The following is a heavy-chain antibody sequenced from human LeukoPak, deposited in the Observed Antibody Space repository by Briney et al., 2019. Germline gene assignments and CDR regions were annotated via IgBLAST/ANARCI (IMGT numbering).Heavy chain of an antibody. Sequence: GGSLRLSCAASGFAVSNNYMSWVRQAPGKGLEWVAFIRYDGSNKYYADSVKGRFTISRDNSKNTLYLQMNSLRAEDTAVYYCAKVTVGATIEYFQHWGQGTLVTVSS. CDR1: GFAVSNNY. V-gene: IGHV3-30*02. D-gene: IGHD1-26*01. CDR3: AKVTVGATIEYFQH. CDR2: IRYDGSNK. J-gene: IGHJ1*01.